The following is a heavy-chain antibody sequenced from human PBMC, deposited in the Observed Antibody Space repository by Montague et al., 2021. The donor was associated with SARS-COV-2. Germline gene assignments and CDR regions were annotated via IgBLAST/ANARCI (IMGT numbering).Heavy chain of an antibody. V-gene: IGHV3-30*04. CDR3: ARVLDYYGSGSYPLYYYYGMDV. J-gene: IGHJ6*02. Sequence: SLRLSFSASGFTFSSYAMHWVRQAPGKGLEWVAVISYDGSNKYYVDSVKGRFTISRDNSKNTLYLQMNSLRAEDTAVYYCARVLDYYGSGSYPLYYYYGMDVWGQGTTVTVSS. CDR2: ISYDGSNK. CDR1: GFTFSSYA. D-gene: IGHD3-10*01.